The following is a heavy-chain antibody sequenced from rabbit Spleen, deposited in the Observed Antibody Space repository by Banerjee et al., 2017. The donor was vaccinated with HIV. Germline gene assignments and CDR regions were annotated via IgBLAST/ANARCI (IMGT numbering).Heavy chain of an antibody. D-gene: IGHD2-1*01. J-gene: IGHJ4*01. CDR3: ATYVDYDGDFNL. V-gene: IGHV1S40*01. CDR2: IDTGFGGTT. CDR1: GFTISSSYY. Sequence: QSLEESGGGLVQPEGSLALTCKASGFTISSSYYMCWVRQAPGKGLEWIACIDTGFGGTTYYASWAKGRFTISKTSSTTVTLQMTSLTAADTATYFCATYVDYDGDFNLWGQGTLVTVS.